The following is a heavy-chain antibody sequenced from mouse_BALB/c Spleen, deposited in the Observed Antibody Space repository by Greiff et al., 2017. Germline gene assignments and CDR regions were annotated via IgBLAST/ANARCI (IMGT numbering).Heavy chain of an antibody. CDR3: ASGDYRYDWLAY. Sequence: EVQLQQSGPELVKPGASVKIPCKASGYTFTDYNMDWVKQSHGKSLEWIGDINPTNGGTIYHQKFKGKATLTVDKSSSTAYMELRSLTSEDTAVYYCASGDYRYDWLAYWGQGTLVTVSA. V-gene: IGHV1-18*01. CDR2: INPTNGGT. J-gene: IGHJ3*01. CDR1: GYTFTDYN. D-gene: IGHD2-14*01.